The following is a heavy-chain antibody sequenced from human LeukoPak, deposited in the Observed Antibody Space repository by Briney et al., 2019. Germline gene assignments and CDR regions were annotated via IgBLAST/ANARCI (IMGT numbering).Heavy chain of an antibody. Sequence: GGSLRLSCAASGFPFSRYSINWARQASGTGMQWAYPISGTSRYINYADSVNGRFPISRDNAKNSLSLQMNSLRAEDTAVYYCARVNPQRRDCSSTSCFVDAFDIWGQGTMVTVSS. CDR2: ISGTSRYI. CDR3: ARVNPQRRDCSSTSCFVDAFDI. D-gene: IGHD2-2*01. CDR1: GFPFSRYS. V-gene: IGHV3-21*01. J-gene: IGHJ3*02.